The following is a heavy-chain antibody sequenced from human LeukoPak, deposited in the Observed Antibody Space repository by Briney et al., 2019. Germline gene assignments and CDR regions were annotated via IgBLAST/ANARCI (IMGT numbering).Heavy chain of an antibody. CDR3: ARGRSLYYGSGSYFFDY. Sequence: SETLSLTCAVYGGSFSGYYWSWIRQPPGKGLEWIGEINHSGSTNYNPSLKSRVTISVDTSKNQFSLKLSSVTAADTAVYYCARGRSLYYGSGSYFFDYWGQGTLVTVSS. CDR1: GGSFSGYY. D-gene: IGHD3-10*01. V-gene: IGHV4-34*01. J-gene: IGHJ4*02. CDR2: INHSGST.